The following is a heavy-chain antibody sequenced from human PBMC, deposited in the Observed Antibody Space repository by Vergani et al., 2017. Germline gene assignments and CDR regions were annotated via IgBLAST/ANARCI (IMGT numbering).Heavy chain of an antibody. Sequence: EVQLVESGGGLVKPGGSLRLSCAASGFTFSYFSMSWVRQAPGKWLEWVAFIGSSGPYINYANSVKGRFINSRDNTNYSLFLQLRSMRAEDAAVYYCARNCTSGGCPDNYGMDVWGQGATVTVSS. CDR2: IGSSGPYI. D-gene: IGHD2-8*01. CDR1: GFTFSYFS. J-gene: IGHJ6*02. V-gene: IGHV3-21*06. CDR3: ARNCTSGGCPDNYGMDV.